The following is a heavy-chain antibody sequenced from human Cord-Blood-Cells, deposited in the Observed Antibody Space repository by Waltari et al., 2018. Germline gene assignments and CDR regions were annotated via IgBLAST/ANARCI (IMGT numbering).Heavy chain of an antibody. CDR3: ARNWPGDY. D-gene: IGHD1-1*01. J-gene: IGHJ4*02. CDR2: ISSSSSYI. CDR1: GFTFSRYS. Sequence: EVPLVDSGGCLIKPGGSVRLSGAAPGFTFSRYSMNWVRQAPGKGMECVLSISSSSSYIYYADSVKGRFTISRDNAKNSLYLQMNSLRAEDTAVYYCARNWPGDYWGQGTLVTVSS. V-gene: IGHV3-21*01.